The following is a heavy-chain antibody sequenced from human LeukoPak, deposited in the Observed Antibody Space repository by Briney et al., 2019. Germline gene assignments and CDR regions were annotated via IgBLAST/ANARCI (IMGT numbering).Heavy chain of an antibody. CDR3: AKDVVGAINYFDY. D-gene: IGHD1-26*01. CDR2: ISGSGGST. V-gene: IGHV3-23*01. Sequence: PGGSLRLSCAASGFTFSSHAMSWVRQAPGKGLEWVSAISGSGGSTYYADSVKGRFTFSSDNAKNTLYLQMNSLRAEDPAVYYCAKDVVGAINYFDYWGQGTLVTVSS. J-gene: IGHJ4*02. CDR1: GFTFSSHA.